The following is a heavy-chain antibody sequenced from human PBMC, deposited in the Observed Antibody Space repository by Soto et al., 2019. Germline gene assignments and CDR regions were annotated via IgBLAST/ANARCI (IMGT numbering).Heavy chain of an antibody. Sequence: QLLESGGGLVPPGGSLRLSCAASGFTFSNYAMSWVRQAPGKGLEWVAGISGSDGRTFHADPVKGRFTISRDNSRNTLYLQMSRLRAKDTAVSYCARDQDDYGDSVLGDSYYYHSYGLDVWGQGTTVTVSS. D-gene: IGHD4-17*01. V-gene: IGHV3-23*01. CDR3: ARDQDDYGDSVLGDSYYYHSYGLDV. J-gene: IGHJ6*02. CDR1: GFTFSNYA. CDR2: ISGSDGRT.